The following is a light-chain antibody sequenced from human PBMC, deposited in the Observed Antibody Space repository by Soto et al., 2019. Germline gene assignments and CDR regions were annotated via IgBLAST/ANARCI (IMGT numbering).Light chain of an antibody. CDR3: QRYISAPFT. V-gene: IGKV1-27*01. Sequence: DIPMTQSPSSLSASVGDRVTITGRATQGISNYLAWYQQKPGKIPKLLIYAASTLQSGVPSRFSGSGSGTDFTLTISSLQPEDFATYYCQRYISAPFTFGPGTNVDIK. J-gene: IGKJ3*01. CDR1: QGISNY. CDR2: AAS.